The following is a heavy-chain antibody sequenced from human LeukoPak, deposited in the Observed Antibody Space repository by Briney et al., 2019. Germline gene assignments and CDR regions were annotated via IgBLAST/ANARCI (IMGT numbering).Heavy chain of an antibody. J-gene: IGHJ4*02. Sequence: SETLSLTCTVSGGSISSSSYYWGWIRQPPGKGLEWIGSIYYSGSTYYNPSLKSRVTISVDTSKNQFSLKLSSVTAADTAVYYCARDPDEWLVQIGAFDYWGQGTLVTVSS. CDR2: IYYSGST. CDR3: ARDPDEWLVQIGAFDY. D-gene: IGHD6-19*01. CDR1: GGSISSSSYY. V-gene: IGHV4-39*07.